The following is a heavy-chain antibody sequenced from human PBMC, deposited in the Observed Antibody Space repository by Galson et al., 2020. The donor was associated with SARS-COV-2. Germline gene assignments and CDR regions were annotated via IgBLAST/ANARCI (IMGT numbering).Heavy chain of an antibody. V-gene: IGHV3-23*01. Sequence: GGSLRLSCAASGFTFSSYAMSWVRQAPGRGLDWVSVISGGATTTYYADSVKGRFTISRDNSKNTLYLQMNSLRAEDTAIYYCAKDLASSVAIHTAFDYWGLGTLVTVSS. CDR1: GFTFSSYA. CDR2: ISGGATTT. CDR3: AKDLASSVAIHTAFDY. J-gene: IGHJ4*02. D-gene: IGHD6-19*01.